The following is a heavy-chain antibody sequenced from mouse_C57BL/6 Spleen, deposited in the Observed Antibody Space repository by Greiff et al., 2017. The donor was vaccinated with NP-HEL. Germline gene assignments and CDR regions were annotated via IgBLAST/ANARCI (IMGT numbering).Heavy chain of an antibody. D-gene: IGHD1-1*01. J-gene: IGHJ4*01. Sequence: EVKLQESGGGLVQPGGSLSLSCAASGFTFTDYYMSWVRQPPGKALEWLGFIRNKANGYTTEYSASVKGRFTISRDNSQSILYLQMNALRAEDSATYYCARYATGAMDYWGQGTSVTVSS. CDR2: IRNKANGYTT. CDR1: GFTFTDYY. CDR3: ARYATGAMDY. V-gene: IGHV7-3*01.